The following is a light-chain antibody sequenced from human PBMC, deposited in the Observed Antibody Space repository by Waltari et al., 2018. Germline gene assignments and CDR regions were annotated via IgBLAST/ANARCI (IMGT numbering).Light chain of an antibody. CDR3: TSYAGNNNYVL. J-gene: IGLJ2*01. CDR2: EVS. V-gene: IGLV2-8*01. Sequence: QSALTQPPSASGSPGQSVTISSTATSSDVGVYNYVSSYQQHPGKAPKLMIYEVSKRPSGVPDRFSGSKSANTASLTVSGLQAEDEADYYCTSYAGNNNYVLFGGGTKLTVL. CDR1: SSDVGVYNY.